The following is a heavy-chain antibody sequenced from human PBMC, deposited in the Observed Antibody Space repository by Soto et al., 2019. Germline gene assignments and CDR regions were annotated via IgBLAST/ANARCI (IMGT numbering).Heavy chain of an antibody. CDR1: GFTFSTYW. Sequence: EVQLVESGGGLVQPGGSLRLSCAASGFTFSTYWMHWVHQAPGEGLVWVSRIKGDESTTNYADSVKGRFTVSRDNARNTLYLQINSLRPEDTAIYYCARGGLYAYYQDNWGQGTLVTVSS. D-gene: IGHD3-16*01. V-gene: IGHV3-74*01. CDR2: IKGDESTT. J-gene: IGHJ4*02. CDR3: ARGGLYAYYQDN.